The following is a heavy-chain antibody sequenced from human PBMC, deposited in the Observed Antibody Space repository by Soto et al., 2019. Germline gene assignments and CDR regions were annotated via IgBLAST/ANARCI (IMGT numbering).Heavy chain of an antibody. CDR3: ARGGCSSTSCHCGMDV. D-gene: IGHD2-2*01. Sequence: ASVKVACKASGGTFRSYDISWVRQAPGQGLEWMGWISAYNGNTNYAQKLQGRVTMTTDTSTSTAYMELRSLRYDDTAVYYCARGGCSSTSCHCGMDVWGQGTTVTVS. V-gene: IGHV1-18*01. CDR1: GGTFRSYD. J-gene: IGHJ6*02. CDR2: ISAYNGNT.